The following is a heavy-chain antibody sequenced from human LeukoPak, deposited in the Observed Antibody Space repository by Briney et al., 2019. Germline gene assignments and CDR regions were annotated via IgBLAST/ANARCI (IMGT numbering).Heavy chain of an antibody. CDR3: ARVTNCGWVRNPPNGWFDP. J-gene: IGHJ5*02. D-gene: IGHD2-8*01. V-gene: IGHV4-31*03. CDR2: IYYSGST. Sequence: SQTLSLTCTVSGGSIRSGGYYWSWVRQHPGKGLEWIGYIYYSGSTYYNPSLKSRVTISVDTSKNQFSLKLSSVTAADTAVYYCARVTNCGWVRNPPNGWFDPWGQGTLVTVSS. CDR1: GGSIRSGGYY.